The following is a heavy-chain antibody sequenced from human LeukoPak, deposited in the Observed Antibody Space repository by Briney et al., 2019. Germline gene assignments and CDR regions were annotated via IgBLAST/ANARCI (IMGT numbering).Heavy chain of an antibody. J-gene: IGHJ3*02. D-gene: IGHD3-10*01. CDR2: IYYSGST. V-gene: IGHV4-31*03. CDR3: ARFLRVRGVTIPGDI. CDR1: GGSISSGGYY. Sequence: SQTLSLTCTVSGGSISSGGYYWSWIRQHPGKGLEWIGYIYYSGSTYYNPSLKSRVTISVDTSKNQFSLKLSSVTAADTAVYYCARFLRVRGVTIPGDIWGQGTMVTVSS.